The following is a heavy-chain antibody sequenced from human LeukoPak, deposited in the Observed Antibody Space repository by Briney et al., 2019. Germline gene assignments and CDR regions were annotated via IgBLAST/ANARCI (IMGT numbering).Heavy chain of an antibody. CDR2: IKTKTDGGTT. CDR1: GFAFSNAW. J-gene: IGHJ4*02. D-gene: IGHD1-26*01. V-gene: IGHV3-15*01. Sequence: GGSLRLSCVASGFAFSNAWMSWVRQAPGKGLEWVGRIKTKTDGGTTDFAAPVRGKFTVSRDDSKNTLYLQIDSLETEDTAVYYCTTLYYGPNYWGQGTLVTVSS. CDR3: TTLYYGPNY.